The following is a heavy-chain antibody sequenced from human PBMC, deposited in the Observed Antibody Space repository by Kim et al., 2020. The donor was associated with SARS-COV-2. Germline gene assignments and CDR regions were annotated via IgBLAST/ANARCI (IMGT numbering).Heavy chain of an antibody. CDR3: ARGLLWFGEPLDY. D-gene: IGHD3-10*01. V-gene: IGHV3-30*01. Sequence: YADSVNGRFTISRDNSNNTLYLQMNSRRAEDTAVYYCARGLLWFGEPLDYWGQGTLVTVSS. J-gene: IGHJ4*02.